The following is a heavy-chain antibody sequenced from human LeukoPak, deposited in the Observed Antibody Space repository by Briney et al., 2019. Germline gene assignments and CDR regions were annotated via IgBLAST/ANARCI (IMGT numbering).Heavy chain of an antibody. Sequence: PSETLSLTCAVYGGSFSGYYWSWIRQPPGKGLEWLGEINHSGSTNYNPSLKSRVTISVDTSKNQFSLKLSSVTAAGTAVYYCARDPLIAVAGTMNYYGMDVWGKGTTVTVSS. D-gene: IGHD6-19*01. CDR1: GGSFSGYY. CDR3: ARDPLIAVAGTMNYYGMDV. CDR2: INHSGST. J-gene: IGHJ6*04. V-gene: IGHV4-34*01.